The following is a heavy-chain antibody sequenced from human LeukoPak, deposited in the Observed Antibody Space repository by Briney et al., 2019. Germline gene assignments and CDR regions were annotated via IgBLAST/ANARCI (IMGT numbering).Heavy chain of an antibody. D-gene: IGHD5-12*01. J-gene: IGHJ5*02. Sequence: GASVKVSCKASGYTFTGYYMHWVRQAPGQGLEWMGWINPNSGGTNYALKFQGRVTMTRDTSISTAYMELSRLRSDDTAVYYCARDRYSGYSEINWFDPWGQGTLVTVSS. CDR2: INPNSGGT. CDR3: ARDRYSGYSEINWFDP. CDR1: GYTFTGYY. V-gene: IGHV1-2*02.